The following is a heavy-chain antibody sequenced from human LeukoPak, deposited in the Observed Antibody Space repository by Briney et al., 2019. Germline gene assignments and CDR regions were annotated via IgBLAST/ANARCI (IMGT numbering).Heavy chain of an antibody. V-gene: IGHV1-18*01. CDR2: ISAYNGNT. CDR1: GYTCTSYG. Sequence: ASVKVSCKASGYTCTSYGISWVRQAPGRGLEWMGWISAYNGNTNYAQKLQGRVTMTTDTSTSTAYMELRSLRSDDTAVYYCARTYYDILTGSSTDNWFDPWGQGTLVTVSS. CDR3: ARTYYDILTGSSTDNWFDP. J-gene: IGHJ5*02. D-gene: IGHD3-9*01.